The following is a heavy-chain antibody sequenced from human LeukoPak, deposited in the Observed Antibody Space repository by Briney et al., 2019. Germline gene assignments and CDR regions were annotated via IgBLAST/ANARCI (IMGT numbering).Heavy chain of an antibody. CDR1: GGSISSSSYY. CDR3: ARLEGGTPVY. J-gene: IGHJ4*02. D-gene: IGHD1-26*01. CDR2: IYYSGST. Sequence: SETLSLTCTVSGGSISSSSYYWGWIRQPPGKGLEWIGSIYYSGSTYYNPSLKSRVSISVYTSKNQFSLKLRSVAAADTAVYYCARLEGGTPVYWGQGTLVTVSS. V-gene: IGHV4-39*01.